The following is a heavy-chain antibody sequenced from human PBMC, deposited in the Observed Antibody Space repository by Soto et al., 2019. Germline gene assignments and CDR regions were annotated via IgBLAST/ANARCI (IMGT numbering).Heavy chain of an antibody. CDR1: GGSFSGYY. CDR2: INHSGST. J-gene: IGHJ4*02. CDR3: ARQLNSSSYNWAFDY. D-gene: IGHD6-13*01. V-gene: IGHV4-34*01. Sequence: QVQLQQWGAGLLKPSETLSLTCAVYGGSFSGYYWSWIRQPPGKGLEWIGEINHSGSTNYNPSLKSRVTISVDTSKNQFSLKLSSVTAADTAVYYCARQLNSSSYNWAFDYWGQGTLVTVSS.